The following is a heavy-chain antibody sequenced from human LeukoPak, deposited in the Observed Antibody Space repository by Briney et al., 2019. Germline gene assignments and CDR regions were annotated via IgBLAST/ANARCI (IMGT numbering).Heavy chain of an antibody. CDR2: IYYSGST. CDR3: ARVDRYHEYFQH. V-gene: IGHV4-31*03. J-gene: IGHJ1*01. CDR1: GGSISSAVYS. Sequence: SETLSLTCIVSGGSISSAVYSWSWIRQYPGKGLEWIGSIYYSGSTYSNPSLRSRLIISVDTSKSQFSLKMSSVTAADTAVCYCARVDRYHEYFQHWGQGTLVTVSS. D-gene: IGHD1-14*01.